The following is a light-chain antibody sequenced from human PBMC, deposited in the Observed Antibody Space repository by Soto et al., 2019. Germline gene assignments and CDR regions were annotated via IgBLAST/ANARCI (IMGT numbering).Light chain of an antibody. Sequence: EIVLTQSPGTLSLSPGESATLSCRASQSVSSSQVAWYQQKPAQAPRLLIYGASSRATGIPYRFSGVRSETDFTLTISGLEPEDFAAYYCQQYDKAHHTFGQGTKLEIK. CDR1: QSVSSSQ. CDR2: GAS. J-gene: IGKJ2*01. V-gene: IGKV3-20*01. CDR3: QQYDKAHHT.